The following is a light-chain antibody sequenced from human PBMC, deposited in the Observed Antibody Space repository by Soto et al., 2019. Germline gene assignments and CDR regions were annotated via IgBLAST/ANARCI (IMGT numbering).Light chain of an antibody. Sequence: QSALTQPASVSGSPGQSITISCVGTSGDIGDYNYVSWYQQHPGKVPKVIIYDVSNRPSGVSYRFSGTKSGNTASLTVSGLQAEDEADYYCCSYTRSGPLSFGTGTKLTVL. CDR3: CSYTRSGPLS. CDR1: SGDIGDYNY. CDR2: DVS. V-gene: IGLV2-14*01. J-gene: IGLJ1*01.